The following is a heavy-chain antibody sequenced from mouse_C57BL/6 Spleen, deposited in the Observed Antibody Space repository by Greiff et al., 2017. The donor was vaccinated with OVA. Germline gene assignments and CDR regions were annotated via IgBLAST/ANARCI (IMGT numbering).Heavy chain of an antibody. Sequence: ESGPGLVKPSQSLSLTCSVTGYSITSGYYWNWIRQFPGNKLEWMGFISYDGSNNYNPSLKNRISITRDTSKNQLFLKLNSVTTEDTATYYCARELPYSMDYWGQGTTVTVSS. V-gene: IGHV3-6*01. J-gene: IGHJ4*01. CDR3: ARELPYSMDY. CDR2: ISYDGSN. CDR1: GYSITSGYY. D-gene: IGHD5-5*01.